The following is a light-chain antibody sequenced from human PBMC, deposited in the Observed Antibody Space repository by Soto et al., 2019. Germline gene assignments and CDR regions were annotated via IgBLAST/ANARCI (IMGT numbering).Light chain of an antibody. J-gene: IGKJ3*01. Sequence: EIVLTQSPATLSLSLGERATLSCRASQSIGSYLAWYQHKLGQPPRLLIYDASNRATGIPVRFSVSGSGTDFTLTISSLEPEDFAVYYCQQRSAWPPFSFGPGTKVDIK. CDR2: DAS. CDR3: QQRSAWPPFS. V-gene: IGKV3-11*01. CDR1: QSIGSY.